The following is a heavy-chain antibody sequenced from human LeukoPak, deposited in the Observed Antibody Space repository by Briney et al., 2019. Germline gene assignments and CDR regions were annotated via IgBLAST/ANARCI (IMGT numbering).Heavy chain of an antibody. CDR2: ISGSGGST. J-gene: IGHJ4*02. CDR1: GFTFSSYA. V-gene: IGHV3-23*01. Sequence: PGGSLRLSCAASGFTFSSYAMSWVRQAPGKGLEWVSAISGSGGSTYYADSVKGRFTISRDNSKNTLYLQMNSLRAEDTAVYYCAKVSSSSGWYLSDHPDYWGQGTLVTVSS. D-gene: IGHD6-19*01. CDR3: AKVSSSSGWYLSDHPDY.